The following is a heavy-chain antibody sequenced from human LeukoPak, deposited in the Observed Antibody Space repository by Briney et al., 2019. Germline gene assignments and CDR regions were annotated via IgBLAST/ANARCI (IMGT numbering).Heavy chain of an antibody. CDR2: IIPILGTT. CDR3: ARDDYYDSSACRENPFDV. V-gene: IGHV1-69*13. J-gene: IGHJ3*01. Sequence: SVKVSCKASGDTFSSYAISWLRQAPGQGLEWMGGIIPILGTTNYAQKLQGRVTITADESTSTLYMELRSLRSEDTAIYYCARDDYYDSSACRENPFDVWGQGTMVTVSS. CDR1: GDTFSSYA. D-gene: IGHD3-22*01.